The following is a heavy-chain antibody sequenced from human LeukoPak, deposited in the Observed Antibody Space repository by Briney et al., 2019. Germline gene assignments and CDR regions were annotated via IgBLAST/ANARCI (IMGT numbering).Heavy chain of an antibody. J-gene: IGHJ4*02. CDR1: GFTFRSSN. V-gene: IGHV3-21*01. Sequence: GGSLRLSCAASGFTFRSSNMNWVRQAPGKGLEWVSSISTSSSYIYYADSVKGRFTVSRDNAKKSLFLQMNSLRDEDTAVYYCARQQWLDGAYYFDYWGQGTLVTVSS. CDR3: ARQQWLDGAYYFDY. D-gene: IGHD6-19*01. CDR2: ISTSSSYI.